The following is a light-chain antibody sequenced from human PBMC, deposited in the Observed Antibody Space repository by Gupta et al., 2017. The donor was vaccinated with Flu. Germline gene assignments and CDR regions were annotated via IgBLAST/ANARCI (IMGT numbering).Light chain of an antibody. J-gene: IGKJ4*01. CDR2: ATS. V-gene: IGKV1-39*01. Sequence: GDRVTITCRASQNINTFLNWYQQKPGKAPNLLIYATSNFQSGVPSRFSGSGYGTDFTLTIENLQPEDFATYYCQQSHTIPITFGRGTKVEIK. CDR3: QQSHTIPIT. CDR1: QNINTF.